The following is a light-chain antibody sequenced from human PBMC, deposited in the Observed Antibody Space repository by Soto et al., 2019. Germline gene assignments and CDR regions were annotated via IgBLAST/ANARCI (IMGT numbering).Light chain of an antibody. V-gene: IGKV3-15*01. Sequence: EIVMTQSPATLSVSPGERATLSCRASQSVSSNLAWYQQNPGQAPRLLIYGASTRATGIPARFSGSGSGTDFTHTISNLQSEDFAVYYCQQYNNWPPITFGQGTKLEIK. CDR3: QQYNNWPPIT. CDR2: GAS. J-gene: IGKJ2*01. CDR1: QSVSSN.